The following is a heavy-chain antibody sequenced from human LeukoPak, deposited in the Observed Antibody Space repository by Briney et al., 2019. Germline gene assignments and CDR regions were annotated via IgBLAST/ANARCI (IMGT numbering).Heavy chain of an antibody. CDR1: GFTFSSYW. V-gene: IGHV3-30*02. J-gene: IGHJ4*02. CDR3: AKGPAYDILTGYWGY. CDR2: IRYDGSNK. D-gene: IGHD3-9*01. Sequence: PGGSLRLSCAASGFTFSSYWMSWVRQAPGKGLEWVAFIRYDGSNKYYADSVEGRFTISRDNSKNTLYLQMNSLRAEDTAVYYCAKGPAYDILTGYWGYWGQGTLVTVSS.